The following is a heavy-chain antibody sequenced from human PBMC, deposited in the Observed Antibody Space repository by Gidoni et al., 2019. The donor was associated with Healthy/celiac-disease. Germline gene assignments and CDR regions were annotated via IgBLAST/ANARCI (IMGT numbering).Heavy chain of an antibody. J-gene: IGHJ4*02. CDR2: INAGNGNT. D-gene: IGHD6-19*01. Sequence: QVQLVQCGAEVKKPGASVKVSCKASGYTFTSYAMHWVRQAPGQRLEWMGWINAGNGNTKYSQKFQGRVTITRDTSASTAYMELSSLRSEDTAVYYCARDPASIAVAGRDDYWGQGTLVTVSS. CDR3: ARDPASIAVAGRDDY. CDR1: GYTFTSYA. V-gene: IGHV1-3*01.